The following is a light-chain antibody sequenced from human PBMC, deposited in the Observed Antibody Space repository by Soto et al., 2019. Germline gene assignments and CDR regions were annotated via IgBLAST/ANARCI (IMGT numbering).Light chain of an antibody. CDR3: QHYGTSAL. J-gene: IGKJ3*01. CDR2: AS. Sequence: EIVLTQSPGTLSLSPGERATLSSRASQSVSDMYLAWYQQKPGQAPRLLIYASNRATGIPDRFSGSGSGTDFTLTISRLEPEDFAVYYCQHYGTSALFGPGTKVEIK. V-gene: IGKV3-20*01. CDR1: QSVSDMY.